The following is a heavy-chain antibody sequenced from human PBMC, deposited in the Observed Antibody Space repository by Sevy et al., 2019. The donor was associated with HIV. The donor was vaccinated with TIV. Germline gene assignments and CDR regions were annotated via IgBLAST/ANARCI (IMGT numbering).Heavy chain of an antibody. D-gene: IGHD4-4*01. V-gene: IGHV3-30*04. J-gene: IGHJ6*02. CDR1: GFTFSSYA. CDR3: ARDYSNYGYYYYGMDV. Sequence: GGSLRLSCAASGFTFSSYAMHWVRQAPGKGLEWVAVISYDGSNKYYADSVNGRFTISRDNSKNTLYLQMNSLRAEDTAVYYCARDYSNYGYYYYGMDVWGQGTTVTVSS. CDR2: ISYDGSNK.